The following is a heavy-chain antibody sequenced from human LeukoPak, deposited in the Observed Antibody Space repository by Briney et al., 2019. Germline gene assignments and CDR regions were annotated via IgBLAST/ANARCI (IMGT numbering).Heavy chain of an antibody. V-gene: IGHV1-69*02. CDR2: IIPILGIA. CDR1: GGTFSSYT. Sequence: SSVKVSCKASGGTFSSYTISWVRQAPGQGLEWMGRIIPILGIANYAQKFQGRVTITADKCTSTAYMELSSLRSEDTAVYYCARPDPYYYYMDVWGKGTTVTVSS. CDR3: ARPDPYYYYMDV. J-gene: IGHJ6*03.